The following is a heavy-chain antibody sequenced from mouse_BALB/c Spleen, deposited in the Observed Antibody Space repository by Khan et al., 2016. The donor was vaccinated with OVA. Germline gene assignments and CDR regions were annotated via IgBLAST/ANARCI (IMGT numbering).Heavy chain of an antibody. J-gene: IGHJ2*01. D-gene: IGHD1-1*01. CDR3: TRIFRSDFDY. CDR1: GYSFTGYF. Sequence: VQLQQSGPELVRPGASVKISCKASGYSFTGYFMNWVMQSPGKSLEWIGRINPHIGETFYNQRFKDKATLTVDESSNTAYMELRSLASEDSAVYCCTRIFRSDFDYWGQGTTLTVSS. V-gene: IGHV1-20*02. CDR2: INPHIGET.